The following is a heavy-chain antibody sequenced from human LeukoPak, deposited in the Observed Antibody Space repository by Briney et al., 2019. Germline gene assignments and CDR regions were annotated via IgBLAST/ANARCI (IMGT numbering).Heavy chain of an antibody. CDR2: INAGNGNT. V-gene: IGHV1-3*01. Sequence: LEWMGWINAGNGNTKYSQKFQGRVTITRDTSASTAYMELSSLRSEDTAVYYCARRAESFDYWGQGTLVTVSS. D-gene: IGHD6-19*01. CDR3: ARRAESFDY. J-gene: IGHJ4*02.